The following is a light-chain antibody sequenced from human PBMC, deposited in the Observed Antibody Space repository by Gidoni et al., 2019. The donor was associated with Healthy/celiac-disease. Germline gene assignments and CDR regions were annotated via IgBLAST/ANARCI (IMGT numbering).Light chain of an antibody. CDR3: QQYIHWVTWT. CDR1: QSVSSN. J-gene: IGKJ1*01. Sequence: EGVSTQSPATRPVSPGERATLSCRASQSVSSNLAWYQQKPGQAPRLLIYGASTRATGIPARFSGSGSGPAFTFTISSLQSYSFAVYYCQQYIHWVTWTFGPGTKVDIK. CDR2: GAS. V-gene: IGKV3-15*01.